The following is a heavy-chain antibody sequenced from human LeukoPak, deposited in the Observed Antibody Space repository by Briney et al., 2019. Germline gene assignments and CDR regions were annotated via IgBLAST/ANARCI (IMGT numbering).Heavy chain of an antibody. V-gene: IGHV3-21*01. CDR2: ISSSSSYI. D-gene: IGHD4-17*01. CDR1: GFTFSSYS. Sequence: GGSLRLSCAASGFTFSSYSMNWVRQAPGKGLEWVSSISSSSSYIYYADLVKGRFTISRDNAKNSLYLQMNSLRAEDTAVYYCARGGGLTVTPVDYWGQGTLVTVSS. CDR3: ARGGGLTVTPVDY. J-gene: IGHJ4*02.